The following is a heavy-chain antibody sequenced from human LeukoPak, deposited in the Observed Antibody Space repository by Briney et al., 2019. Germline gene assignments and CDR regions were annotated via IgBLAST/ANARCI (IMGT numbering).Heavy chain of an antibody. CDR2: ISYDGSNK. Sequence: GGSLRLSCAASGFTFSSYGMHWVRQAPGKGLEWVAVISYDGSNKYYADSVKGRFTISRDNSKNTLYLQMNSLRAEDTAVYYCAKGLPIVVVMRGDAFDIWGQGTMVTVSS. J-gene: IGHJ3*02. CDR1: GFTFSSYG. CDR3: AKGLPIVVVMRGDAFDI. V-gene: IGHV3-30*18. D-gene: IGHD2-21*01.